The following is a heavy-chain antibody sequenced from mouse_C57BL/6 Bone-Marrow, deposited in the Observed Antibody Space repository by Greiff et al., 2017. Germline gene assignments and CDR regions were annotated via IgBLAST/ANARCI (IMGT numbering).Heavy chain of an antibody. Sequence: VQLQQSGAELVRPGTSVKLSCKASGYTFTSYWMHWVKQRPGQGLEWIGVIDPSDSYTNYNQKFKGKATLTLDTSSSTAYMQLSSLTSEDSAVYVCGLDSSGPWFAYWGQGTLVTVSA. CDR2: IDPSDSYT. V-gene: IGHV1-59*01. CDR1: GYTFTSYW. J-gene: IGHJ3*01. CDR3: GLDSSGPWFAY. D-gene: IGHD3-2*02.